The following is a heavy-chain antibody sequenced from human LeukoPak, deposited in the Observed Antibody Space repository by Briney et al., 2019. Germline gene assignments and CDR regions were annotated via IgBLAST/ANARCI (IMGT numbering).Heavy chain of an antibody. Sequence: ASVNVSCKVSGYTLTELSMHWVRQAPGKGLEWMGGFDPEDGETIYAQKFQGRVTMTEDTSTDTAYMELSSLRSEDTAVYYCATVTPLPGYSSSWYRAPPDYWGQGTLVTVSS. J-gene: IGHJ4*02. CDR1: GYTLTELS. CDR3: ATVTPLPGYSSSWYRAPPDY. CDR2: FDPEDGET. V-gene: IGHV1-24*01. D-gene: IGHD6-13*01.